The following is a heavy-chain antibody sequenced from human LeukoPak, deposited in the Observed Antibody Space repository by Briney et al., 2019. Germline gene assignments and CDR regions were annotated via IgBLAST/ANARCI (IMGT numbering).Heavy chain of an antibody. CDR2: IWYDGSNK. D-gene: IGHD2-15*01. CDR1: GFTFSDYY. V-gene: IGHV3-33*08. CDR3: ARDLRKGSYFDY. J-gene: IGHJ4*02. Sequence: PGGSLRLPCAASGFTFSDYYMSWIRQAPGKGLEWVAVIWYDGSNKYCADSVKGRFTISRDNSKNTLYLQMNSLRAEDTAVYYCARDLRKGSYFDYWGQGTLVTVSS.